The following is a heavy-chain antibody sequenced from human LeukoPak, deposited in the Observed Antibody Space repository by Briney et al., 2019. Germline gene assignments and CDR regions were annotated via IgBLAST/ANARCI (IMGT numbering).Heavy chain of an antibody. Sequence: SETLSLTCAVSGGSISSGGYSWSWIRQPPGKGLEWIGYIYHSGSTYYNPSLKSRVTISVDRSKNQFSLKLSSVTAADTAVYYCARDRTAGDNWFHPWGQGTLVTVSS. CDR2: IYHSGST. V-gene: IGHV4-30-2*01. CDR1: GGSISSGGYS. J-gene: IGHJ5*02. CDR3: ARDRTAGDNWFHP. D-gene: IGHD7-27*01.